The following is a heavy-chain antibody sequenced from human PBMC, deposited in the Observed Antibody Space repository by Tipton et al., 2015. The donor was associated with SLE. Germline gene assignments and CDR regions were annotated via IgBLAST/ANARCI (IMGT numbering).Heavy chain of an antibody. J-gene: IGHJ4*02. V-gene: IGHV4-59*11. CDR1: GDSISSHY. D-gene: IGHD3-16*01. CDR3: ARSMFTTKRVFDY. CDR2: IHYTGST. Sequence: TLSLTCTVSGDSISSHYWSWIRQSPGRGLEWIGYIHYTGSTDYNPSLRSRVTISADTSKNQFSLKLSSVTAADTAVYYCARSMFTTKRVFDYWGQGTLITVSS.